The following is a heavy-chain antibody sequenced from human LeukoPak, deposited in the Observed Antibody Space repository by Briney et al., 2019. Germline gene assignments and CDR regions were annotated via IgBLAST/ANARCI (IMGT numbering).Heavy chain of an antibody. CDR2: ISGSGGNT. V-gene: IGHV3-23*01. CDR1: GLTFSNYA. J-gene: IGHJ4*02. CDR3: AKDLISSTNYYHDC. Sequence: PGGSLRLSCAASGLTFSNYAMSWVRQAPGMGLEWVSAISGSGGNTDYADSVEGRFTISRDNSKNMLYLQMNSLRAEDTAIYYCAKDLISSTNYYHDCWGQGTLVTVSS. D-gene: IGHD2-2*01.